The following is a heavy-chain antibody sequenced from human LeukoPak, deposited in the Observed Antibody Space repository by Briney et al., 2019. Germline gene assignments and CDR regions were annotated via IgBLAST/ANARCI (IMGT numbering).Heavy chain of an antibody. CDR3: ARGGYYYDSSGPRDFDY. CDR1: GGSISSYY. J-gene: IGHJ4*02. CDR2: IHYSGST. V-gene: IGHV4-59*01. D-gene: IGHD3-22*01. Sequence: PSETLSLTCTVSGGSISSYYWSWIRQPPGKGLEWIGYIHYSGSTNYNPSLKSRVTISVDTSKNQFSLKLSSVTAADTAVYYCARGGYYYDSSGPRDFDYWGQGTLVTVSS.